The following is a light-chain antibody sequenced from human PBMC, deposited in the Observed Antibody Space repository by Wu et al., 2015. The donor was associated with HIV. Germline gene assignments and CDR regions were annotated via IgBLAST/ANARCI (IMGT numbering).Light chain of an antibody. CDR2: GAS. CDR1: QSVGAKY. J-gene: IGKJ1*01. V-gene: IGKV3-20*01. Sequence: EIVLTQSPGILSLSQGESATLSCRTSQSVGAKYLAWYQQRPGQAPRLLIHGASSRASGVPDRFSGSGSGTDFTLTISRLEPEDFAVYLCQQYAGSPITFGQGTKV. CDR3: QQYAGSPIT.